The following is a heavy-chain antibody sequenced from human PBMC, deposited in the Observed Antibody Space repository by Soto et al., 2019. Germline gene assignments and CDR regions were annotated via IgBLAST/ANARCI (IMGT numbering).Heavy chain of an antibody. CDR1: GYTFTGYY. Sequence: ASVKVSCKASGYTFTGYYMHWVRQAPGQGREWMGWINPNSGGTNYAQKFQGWVTMTRDTSISTAYMELSRLRSDDTAVYYCAREYLAAGKPSQRYYYYYGMDVWGQGXTVTVSS. J-gene: IGHJ6*02. D-gene: IGHD6-13*01. CDR3: AREYLAAGKPSQRYYYYYGMDV. CDR2: INPNSGGT. V-gene: IGHV1-2*04.